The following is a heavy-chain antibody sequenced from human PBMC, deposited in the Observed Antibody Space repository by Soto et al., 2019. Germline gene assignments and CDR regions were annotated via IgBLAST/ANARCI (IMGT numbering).Heavy chain of an antibody. CDR1: GYSFSSYS. J-gene: IGHJ4*02. V-gene: IGHV5-51*01. CDR3: ARIGSSYNTSDY. Sequence: DSLNISCEGSGYSFSSYSIGWARQMPGKGLEWMGIIYPGDSDTRYSPSFRGQVTISVDKSISSAYLQWSSLKASDSAMYFCARIGSSYNTSDYCGQGTRVTVSS. D-gene: IGHD2-15*01. CDR2: IYPGDSDT.